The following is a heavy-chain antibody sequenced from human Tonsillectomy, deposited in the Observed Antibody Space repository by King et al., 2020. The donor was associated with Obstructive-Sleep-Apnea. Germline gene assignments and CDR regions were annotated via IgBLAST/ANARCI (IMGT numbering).Heavy chain of an antibody. V-gene: IGHV1-8*01. CDR3: ARAYYDILTGTYYFDY. CDR2: MNPNSGNT. J-gene: IGHJ4*02. CDR1: GYTFTSYD. Sequence: HVQLVESGADVKKPGASVKVSCKASGYTFTSYDINWVRQATGQGLEWMGWMNPNSGNTGYAQKFQGRVTMTRNTSISTAYMELSSLRSEDTAVYYCARAYYDILTGTYYFDYWGQGTLVTVPS. D-gene: IGHD3-9*01.